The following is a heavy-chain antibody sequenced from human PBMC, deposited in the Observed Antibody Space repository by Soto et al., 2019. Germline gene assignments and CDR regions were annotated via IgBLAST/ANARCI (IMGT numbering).Heavy chain of an antibody. Sequence: PSETLSLTCAVYGGSFSGYYWSWIRQPPGKGLEWIGEINRSGSTNYNPSLKSRVTISVDTSKNQFSLKLSSVTAADTAVYYCARGLYGSVVVAATPALFDYWGQGTLVTVSS. CDR1: GGSFSGYY. CDR3: ARGLYGSVVVAATPALFDY. D-gene: IGHD2-15*01. CDR2: INRSGST. V-gene: IGHV4-34*01. J-gene: IGHJ4*02.